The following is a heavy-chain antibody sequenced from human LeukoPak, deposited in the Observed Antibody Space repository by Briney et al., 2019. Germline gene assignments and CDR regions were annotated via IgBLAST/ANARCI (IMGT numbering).Heavy chain of an antibody. Sequence: PGGSLRLSCAASGFTFNTYWMSWVRQSPGKGLEWVANIKSDGSEKHYVDSVKGRFTISRDNSKNTMYLQMGSLRPEDMGVYYCARAFRPASDPHDFYDFWGRGTTVTVSS. V-gene: IGHV3-7*01. CDR2: IKSDGSEK. J-gene: IGHJ3*01. CDR1: GFTFNTYW. D-gene: IGHD3/OR15-3a*01. CDR3: ARAFRPASDPHDFYDF.